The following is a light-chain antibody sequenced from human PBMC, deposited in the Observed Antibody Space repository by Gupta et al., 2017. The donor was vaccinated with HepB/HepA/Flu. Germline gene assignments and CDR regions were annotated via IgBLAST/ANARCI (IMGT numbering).Light chain of an antibody. J-gene: IGLJ2*01. V-gene: IGLV3-19*01. Sequence: SSGLTQDPAVSVPLGQTVSITGKRDSLRSNYARWYQQKPGQAPVLVIYGKNNRPSGIPDRFSGSNSGNTASLTITGAQAEDEADYYCKSQDTSSNHLVFGGGNKLTVL. CDR3: KSQDTSSNHLV. CDR1: SLRSNY. CDR2: GKN.